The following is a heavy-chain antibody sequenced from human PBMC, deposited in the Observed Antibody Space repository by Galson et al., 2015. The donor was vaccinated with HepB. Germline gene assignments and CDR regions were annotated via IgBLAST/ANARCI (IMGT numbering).Heavy chain of an antibody. Sequence: SLRLSCAASGFTFSSYAMSWVRQAPGKGLEWVSAISGSGGSTYYADSVKGRFTISKDNSKNTLYLQMNSLRAEDTAVYYCAKESDGGGWLQLYYFDYWGQGTLVTVSS. CDR3: AKESDGGGWLQLYYFDY. V-gene: IGHV3-23*01. CDR1: GFTFSSYA. D-gene: IGHD6-19*01. J-gene: IGHJ4*02. CDR2: ISGSGGST.